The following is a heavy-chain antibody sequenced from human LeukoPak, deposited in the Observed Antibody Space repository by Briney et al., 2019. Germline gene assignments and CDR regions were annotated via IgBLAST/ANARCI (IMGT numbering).Heavy chain of an antibody. J-gene: IGHJ4*02. V-gene: IGHV4-4*07. CDR2: IYTSGST. CDR1: GGSISSYY. CDR3: ARHTGQAMITFGGVIVIPAYFDY. Sequence: PSETLSLTCTVSGGSISSYYWSWIRQPAGKGLEWIGRIYTSGSTNYNPSLKSRVTISVDTSKNQFSLKLSSVTAADTAVYYCARHTGQAMITFGGVIVIPAYFDYWGQGTLVTVSS. D-gene: IGHD3-16*02.